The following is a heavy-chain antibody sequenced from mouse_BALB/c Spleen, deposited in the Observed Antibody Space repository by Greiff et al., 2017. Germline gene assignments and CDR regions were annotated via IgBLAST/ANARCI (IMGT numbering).Heavy chain of an antibody. Sequence: EVQLVESGGGLVKPGGSLKLSCAASGFTFSSYAMSWVRQTPEKRLEWVASISSGGSTYYPDSVKGRFTISRDNARNILYLQMSSLRSEDTAMYYCARGLGDYRYGFAYWGQGTLFTVSA. V-gene: IGHV5-6-5*01. J-gene: IGHJ3*01. CDR1: GFTFSSYA. CDR3: ARGLGDYRYGFAY. CDR2: ISSGGST. D-gene: IGHD2-14*01.